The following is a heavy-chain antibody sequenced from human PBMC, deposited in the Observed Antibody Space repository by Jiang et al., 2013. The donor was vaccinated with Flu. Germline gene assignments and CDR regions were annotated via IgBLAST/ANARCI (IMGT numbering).Heavy chain of an antibody. J-gene: IGHJ3*02. V-gene: IGHV4-4*02. Sequence: GSGLVKPSGTLSLTCAVSGGSISSSNWWSWVRQPPGKGLEWIGEIYHSGSTNYNPSLKSRVTISVDKSKDQFSLKLSSVTAADTAVYYCARDLLWLERCFDIWGQGTMVTVSS. CDR1: GGSISSSNW. CDR2: IYHSGST. CDR3: ARDLLWLERCFDI. D-gene: IGHD3-10*01.